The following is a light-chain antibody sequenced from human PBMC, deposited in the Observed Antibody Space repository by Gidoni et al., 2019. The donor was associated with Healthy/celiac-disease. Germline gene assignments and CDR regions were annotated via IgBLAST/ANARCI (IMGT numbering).Light chain of an antibody. V-gene: IGKV1-33*01. Sequence: DIQMTQSPSSLSASVGDRVTITCQASQDISNYLNWYQQKPGKAPKILIYDASKLETGVPSRFSGSGSCTDFTFTISSLQPEDIATDYCQKYDNLPYTFGQGTKLEIK. J-gene: IGKJ2*01. CDR3: QKYDNLPYT. CDR2: DAS. CDR1: QDISNY.